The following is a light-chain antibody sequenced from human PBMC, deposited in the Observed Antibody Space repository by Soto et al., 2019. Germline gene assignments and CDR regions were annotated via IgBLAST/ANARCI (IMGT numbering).Light chain of an antibody. CDR3: QQYVSWT. Sequence: DIVLTQSPGTLSVSPGERATLSCRASQTISSNYLAWYQQKPGQPPSLLIYGTSSRATGIPDRFSGSGSGTDFTLTISRLEPEDSAILYCQQYVSWTFGQGTKVEIK. V-gene: IGKV3-20*01. CDR1: QTISSNY. J-gene: IGKJ1*01. CDR2: GTS.